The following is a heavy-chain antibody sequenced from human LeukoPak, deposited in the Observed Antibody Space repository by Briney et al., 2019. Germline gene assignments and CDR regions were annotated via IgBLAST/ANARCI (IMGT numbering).Heavy chain of an antibody. J-gene: IGHJ5*02. CDR2: INHSGST. Sequence: SETLPLTCAVYGGSFSGYYWSWIRQPPGKGLEWIGEINHSGSTNYNPSLKSRVTISVDTSKNQFSLKLSSVTAADTAVYYCARVDRASIAAAGSWFDPWGQGTLVTVSS. CDR3: ARVDRASIAAAGSWFDP. V-gene: IGHV4-34*01. CDR1: GGSFSGYY. D-gene: IGHD6-13*01.